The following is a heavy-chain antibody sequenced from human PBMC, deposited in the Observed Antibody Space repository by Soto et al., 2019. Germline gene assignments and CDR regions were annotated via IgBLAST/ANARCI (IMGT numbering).Heavy chain of an antibody. CDR1: GGTFSSYA. CDR3: ASRSAIAAANYYYYYGMDV. Sequence: VQLVQSGAEVKKSGSSVKVSCKASGGTFSSYAISWVRQAPGQGLEWMGGIIPIFGTANYAQKFQGRVTITADESTSTAYMELSSLRSEDTAVYYCASRSAIAAANYYYYYGMDVWGQGTTVTVSS. D-gene: IGHD6-13*01. V-gene: IGHV1-69*01. J-gene: IGHJ6*02. CDR2: IIPIFGTA.